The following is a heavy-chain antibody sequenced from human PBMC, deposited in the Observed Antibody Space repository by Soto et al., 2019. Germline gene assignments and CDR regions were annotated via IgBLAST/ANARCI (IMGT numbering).Heavy chain of an antibody. J-gene: IGHJ4*02. CDR2: MSPSSGNT. Sequence: ASVKVSCKASGFRFTSYDINWVRQATGQGLEWMGWMSPSSGNTAYAQRFQGRVTMTRDTSISTAYMQLSSLSLDDTAVYYCATGGYNWNDLGQWGQGTLVTVSS. V-gene: IGHV1-8*01. D-gene: IGHD1-20*01. CDR3: ATGGYNWNDLGQ. CDR1: GFRFTSYD.